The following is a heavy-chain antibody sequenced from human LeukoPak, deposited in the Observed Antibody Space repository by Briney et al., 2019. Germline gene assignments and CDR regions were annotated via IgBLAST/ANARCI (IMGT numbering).Heavy chain of an antibody. D-gene: IGHD4-17*01. V-gene: IGHV3-23*01. CDR1: GFTFSSYA. CDR3: AKPRYGDFDLDY. Sequence: PGGSLRLSCAASGFTFSSYAMSWVRRAPGKGLEWVSAISGSGGSTYYADSVKGRFTISRDNSKNTLYLQMNSLRAEDTAVYYCAKPRYGDFDLDYWGQGTLVTASS. J-gene: IGHJ4*02. CDR2: ISGSGGST.